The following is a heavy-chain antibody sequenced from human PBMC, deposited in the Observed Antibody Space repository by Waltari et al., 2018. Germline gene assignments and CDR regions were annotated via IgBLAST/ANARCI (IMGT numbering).Heavy chain of an antibody. CDR1: GFRLSDYW. CDR2: IKEDGSET. CDR3: ATSSFWRFVY. J-gene: IGHJ4*02. Sequence: EVRLVDSGGGLVQPGGSLRLSCAASGFRLSDYWMSWVRQAPGKGRGWVASIKEDGSETYYVVSVKGRFTISRDNAKNSMYLQINSLRAEDTAVYYSATSSFWRFVYWGQGTLVTVSS. V-gene: IGHV3-7*01. D-gene: IGHD2-2*01.